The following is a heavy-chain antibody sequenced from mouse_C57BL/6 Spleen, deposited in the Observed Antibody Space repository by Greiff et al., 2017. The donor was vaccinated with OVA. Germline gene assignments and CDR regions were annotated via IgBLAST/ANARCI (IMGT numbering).Heavy chain of an antibody. J-gene: IGHJ4*01. CDR2: ISNLAYSI. CDR3: ARQTLYYAMDY. V-gene: IGHV5-15*01. CDR1: GFTFSDYG. Sequence: EVQVVESGGGLVQPGGSLKLSCAASGFTFSDYGMAWVRQAPRKGPEWVAFISNLAYSIYYADTVTGRFTISRENAKNTLYLKMSSLRSEDTAMYYCARQTLYYAMDYWGQGTSVTVSS.